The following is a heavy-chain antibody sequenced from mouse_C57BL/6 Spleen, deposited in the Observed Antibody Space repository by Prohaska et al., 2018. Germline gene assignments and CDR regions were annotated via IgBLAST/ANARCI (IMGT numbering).Heavy chain of an antibody. CDR1: GFTFSSYA. D-gene: IGHD3-3*01. CDR2: ISDGGSYT. CDR3: ARDRAPFAY. V-gene: IGHV5-4*01. J-gene: IGHJ3*01. Sequence: EVQLVESGGGLVKPGGSLKLSCAASGFTFSSYAMSWVRQTPEKRMEWVSTISDGGSYTYNPDNVKGRFIIARDNAKNNLYLQISHLKSEDTAMYYSARDRAPFAYWGQGTLVTVSA.